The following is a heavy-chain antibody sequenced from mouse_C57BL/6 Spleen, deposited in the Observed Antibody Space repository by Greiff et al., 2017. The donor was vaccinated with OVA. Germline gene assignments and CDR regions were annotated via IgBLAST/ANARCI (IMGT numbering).Heavy chain of an antibody. V-gene: IGHV1-61*01. J-gene: IGHJ4*01. CDR3: ARGGHYAMDY. Sequence: VQLQQPGAELVRPGSSVKLSCKASGYTFTSYWMDWVKQRPGQGLEWIGNIYPSDSETHYNQKFKDKATLTVDKSSSTAYMQLSSLTSEDSAVYYCARGGHYAMDYWGQGTSVTVSS. CDR2: IYPSDSET. CDR1: GYTFTSYW.